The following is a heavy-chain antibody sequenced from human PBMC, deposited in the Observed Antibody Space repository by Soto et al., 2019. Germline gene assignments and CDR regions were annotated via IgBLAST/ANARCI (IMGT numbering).Heavy chain of an antibody. Sequence: GGSLRLSCAASGCTFSSYEMSWVRQAPGKGLEWVSYISSSGSTKYYPDPVKGRFTISADNAKNSLYLHMNSLRAEDTAVSYCASPSHYGSSGYFPEHDAFDIWGKGTMVTVS. V-gene: IGHV3-48*03. CDR1: GCTFSSYE. CDR2: ISSSGSTK. D-gene: IGHD3-22*01. J-gene: IGHJ3*02. CDR3: ASPSHYGSSGYFPEHDAFDI.